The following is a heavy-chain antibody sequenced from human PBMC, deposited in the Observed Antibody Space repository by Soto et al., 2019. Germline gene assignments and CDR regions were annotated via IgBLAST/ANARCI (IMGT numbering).Heavy chain of an antibody. CDR3: ARGVYGSGNYYTGPSAFDI. D-gene: IGHD3-10*01. CDR1: GGTLSDHG. CDR2: TIPVLNTA. J-gene: IGHJ3*02. Sequence: QVQLEQSGAEVKQPGSSVKVSCKASGGTLSDHGVAWLRQAPGQGLEWMGGTIPVLNTAKYAQKFQGRVTVTADKFTNIAYMELSSLRSEDTAFYFCARGVYGSGNYYTGPSAFDIWGQGTMVIVSS. V-gene: IGHV1-69*06.